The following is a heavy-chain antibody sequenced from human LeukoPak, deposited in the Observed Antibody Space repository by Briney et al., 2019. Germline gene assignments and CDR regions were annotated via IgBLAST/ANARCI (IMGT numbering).Heavy chain of an antibody. J-gene: IGHJ4*02. CDR1: GGSISDNY. V-gene: IGHV4-59*08. CDR3: ARHYDSSAYWYYFNY. D-gene: IGHD3-22*01. CDR2: IFYSGST. Sequence: SETLSLTCTVSGGSISDNYWSWIRQPPGKGLECIGYIFYSGSTNYNPSLKSRVTISVDTSKNQFSLKLTSVTAADTAVYYCARHYDSSAYWYYFNYWGQGTLVTVSS.